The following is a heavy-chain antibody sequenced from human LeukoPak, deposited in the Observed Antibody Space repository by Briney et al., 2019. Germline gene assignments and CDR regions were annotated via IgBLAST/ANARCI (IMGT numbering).Heavy chain of an antibody. CDR1: GFTFSTYW. CDR3: ARAPRPYGAGYMDV. V-gene: IGHV3-74*01. Sequence: QSGGSLRLSCAASGFTFSTYWMHWVRLPPGKGLVWVSRIHPDGSVTTYGDSVKGRFTISRDNAKNTLYLQMNSLRAEDTAVYYCARAPRPYGAGYMDVRGKGTTVTISS. D-gene: IGHD4-17*01. CDR2: IHPDGSVT. J-gene: IGHJ6*03.